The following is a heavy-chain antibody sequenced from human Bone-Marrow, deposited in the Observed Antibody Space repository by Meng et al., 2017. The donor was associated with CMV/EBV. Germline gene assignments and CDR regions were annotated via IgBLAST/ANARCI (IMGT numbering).Heavy chain of an antibody. CDR1: GFSLSTSGVG. J-gene: IGHJ4*02. CDR2: IYWNDDK. CDR3: AHSMTGYQLLSKTTVDY. Sequence: SGPTLVKPTQTLTLTCTFPGFSLSTSGVGVGWIRQPPGKALEWLALIYWNDDKRYSPSLKSRLTITKDTSKNQVVITMTNMDPVDTATNYCAHSMTGYQLLSKTTVDYWGQGTLVTVSS. D-gene: IGHD2-2*01. V-gene: IGHV2-5*01.